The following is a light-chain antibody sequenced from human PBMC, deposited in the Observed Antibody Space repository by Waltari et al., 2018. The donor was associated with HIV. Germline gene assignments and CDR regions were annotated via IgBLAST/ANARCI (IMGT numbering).Light chain of an antibody. V-gene: IGLV1-47*01. J-gene: IGLJ3*02. CDR1: DSNIGSNY. CDR3: ASWDDNLNSWV. Sequence: QSVVTQPPSASGTPGQRVTISCSGRDSNIGSNYVYWYQDLPGTAPKLHIYKNNQRSSGVPDRLSGSKSDTSASLAISGLRSEDEADYYCASWDDNLNSWVFGGGTKLTVL. CDR2: KNN.